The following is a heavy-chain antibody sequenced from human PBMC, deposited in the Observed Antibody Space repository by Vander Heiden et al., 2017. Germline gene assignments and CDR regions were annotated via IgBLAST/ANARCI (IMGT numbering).Heavy chain of an antibody. CDR1: GGSFSGYY. J-gene: IGHJ3*02. V-gene: IGHV4-34*01. D-gene: IGHD3-3*01. Sequence: QVQLQQWGAGLLKPSEPLSLTCAVYGGSFSGYYWSWIRQPPGKGLEWIGEINHSGSTNYNPSLKSRVTISVDTSKNQFSLKLSSVTAADTAVYYCARGQRAIFRYFGAFDIWGQGTMVTVSS. CDR2: INHSGST. CDR3: ARGQRAIFRYFGAFDI.